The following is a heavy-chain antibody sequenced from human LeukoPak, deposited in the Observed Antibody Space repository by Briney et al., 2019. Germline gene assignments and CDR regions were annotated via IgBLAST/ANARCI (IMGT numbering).Heavy chain of an antibody. CDR1: GGSINITNW. V-gene: IGHV4-4*02. J-gene: IGHJ5*02. D-gene: IGHD3-22*01. Sequence: SETLSLTCAVSGGSINITNWWSWVRQPPGKGLEWIGEIYHSGSTNYNPSLKSRVTISVDKSKNQFSLKLNSVTAADTAVYYCARARSPSSGYLLRDHNWFDPWGQGTLVTVSS. CDR3: ARARSPSSGYLLRDHNWFDP. CDR2: IYHSGST.